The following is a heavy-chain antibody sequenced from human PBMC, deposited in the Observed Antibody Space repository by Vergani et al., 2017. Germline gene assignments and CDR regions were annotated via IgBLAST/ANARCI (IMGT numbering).Heavy chain of an antibody. CDR2: VSTGTKSQ. CDR1: GFDFSSYI. Sequence: QLVESGGGWVQPGGSLRLSCVVSGFDFSSYIMNWVRQAPGKGLEWVSFVSTGTKSQSYAESVKGRFTISRDSAKNSLYLQMNSLRSDDTAVYYCARDPDIVVVPAAPYYYYYYGMDVWGQGTTVTVSS. V-gene: IGHV3-48*01. CDR3: ARDPDIVVVPAAPYYYYYYGMDV. D-gene: IGHD2-2*01. J-gene: IGHJ6*02.